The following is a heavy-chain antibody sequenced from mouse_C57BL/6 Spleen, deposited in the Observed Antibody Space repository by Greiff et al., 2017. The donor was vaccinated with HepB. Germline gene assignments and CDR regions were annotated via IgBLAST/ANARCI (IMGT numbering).Heavy chain of an antibody. Sequence: QVQLQQSGAELVKPGASVKLSCKASGYTFTSYWMHWVKQRPGQGLEWIGMIHPNSGSTNYNEKFKSKATLTVDKSSSTAYMQLSSLTSEDSAVYYCTRWGYYGSSLYAMDYWGQGTSVTVSS. V-gene: IGHV1-64*01. CDR1: GYTFTSYW. D-gene: IGHD1-1*01. CDR2: IHPNSGST. J-gene: IGHJ4*01. CDR3: TRWGYYGSSLYAMDY.